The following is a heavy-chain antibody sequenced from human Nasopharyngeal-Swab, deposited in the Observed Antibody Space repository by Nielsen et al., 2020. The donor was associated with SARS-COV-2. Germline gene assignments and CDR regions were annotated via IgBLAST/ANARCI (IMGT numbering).Heavy chain of an antibody. CDR2: IRSEANGGTA. V-gene: IGHV3-49*04. Sequence: GESLKISCTTSGFTFGDYAMSWVRQAPGKGLEWVGFIRSEANGGTAEYAVSVEGRFSISRDDSKSIAYLQMNSLKTEDTAVDYCTGYSTIFYWGQGTLVTVSS. CDR3: TGYSTIFY. J-gene: IGHJ4*02. D-gene: IGHD2-2*01. CDR1: GFTFGDYA.